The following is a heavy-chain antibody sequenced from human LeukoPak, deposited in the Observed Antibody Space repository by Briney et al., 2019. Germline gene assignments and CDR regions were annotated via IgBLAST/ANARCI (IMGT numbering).Heavy chain of an antibody. J-gene: IGHJ5*02. CDR2: INHSGST. CDR1: GGSFSGYY. Sequence: SETLSLTCAVYGGSFSGYYWTWIRQPPGKGLEWIGEINHSGSTNYNPSLKSRVTISVDTSKTYFSLKLSAVTAADTAVYYCARAARVSPRTAAAGRALGYSWFDPWGQGTLVTVSS. D-gene: IGHD6-13*01. V-gene: IGHV4-34*01. CDR3: ARAARVSPRTAAAGRALGYSWFDP.